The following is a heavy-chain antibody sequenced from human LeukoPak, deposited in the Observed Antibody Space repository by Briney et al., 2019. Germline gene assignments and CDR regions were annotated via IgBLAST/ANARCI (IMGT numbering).Heavy chain of an antibody. Sequence: GRSLRLSCAASGFTFSSYGMHWVRQAPGKGLEWVAVIWYDGSNKYYADSVKGRFTISRDNSKNTLYLQMNSLRAEDTAVYYCARGCEFRFLEWPFDYYYYMDVWGKGTTVTVSS. D-gene: IGHD3-3*01. CDR2: IWYDGSNK. V-gene: IGHV3-33*01. J-gene: IGHJ6*03. CDR3: ARGCEFRFLEWPFDYYYYMDV. CDR1: GFTFSSYG.